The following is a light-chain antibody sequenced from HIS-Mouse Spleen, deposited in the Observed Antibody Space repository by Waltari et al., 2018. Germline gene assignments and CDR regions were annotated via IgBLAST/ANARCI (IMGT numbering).Light chain of an antibody. CDR3: CSYAGSSTWV. J-gene: IGLJ3*02. Sequence: QSALTQPAPVSGSPVHPVTIPCTGTSSDVGSYNLVSWYQQHPGKAPKLMIYESSKRPSGVSNRFSGSKSGNTASLTIYGLQAEDEADYYCCSYAGSSTWVFGGGTK. V-gene: IGLV2-23*01. CDR1: SSDVGSYNL. CDR2: ESS.